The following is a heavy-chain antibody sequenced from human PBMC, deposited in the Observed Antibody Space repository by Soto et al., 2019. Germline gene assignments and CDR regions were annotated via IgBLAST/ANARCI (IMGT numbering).Heavy chain of an antibody. CDR2: ISGSGGST. Sequence: EVQLLESGGGLVQPGGSLRLSCAASGFTFGSYAMNWVRQAPGKGLEWVSVISGSGGSTYYADSVKGRFTISRFNSKNTLYLQMNSLRAEDTAVYYCARRSSSWYFAYWGQGTLVTVSS. D-gene: IGHD6-13*01. CDR1: GFTFGSYA. CDR3: ARRSSSWYFAY. J-gene: IGHJ4*02. V-gene: IGHV3-23*01.